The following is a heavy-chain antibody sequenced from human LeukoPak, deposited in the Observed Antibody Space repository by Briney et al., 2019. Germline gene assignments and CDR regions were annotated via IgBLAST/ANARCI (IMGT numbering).Heavy chain of an antibody. CDR3: ARERLVAF. CDR2: INEDGSEK. D-gene: IGHD5-12*01. CDR1: GFTFSTYS. V-gene: IGHV3-7*01. Sequence: GGSLRLSCAASGFTFSTYSMNWVRQSPGKGLEWVANINEDGSEKYYVDSVRGRFTISRDNAKNSVFLQMNSLRAEDTAVYYCARERLVAFWGQGTLVTVSS. J-gene: IGHJ4*02.